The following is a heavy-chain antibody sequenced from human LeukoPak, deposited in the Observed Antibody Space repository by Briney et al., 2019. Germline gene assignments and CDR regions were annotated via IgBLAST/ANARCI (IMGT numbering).Heavy chain of an antibody. CDR3: ARDGAGYCSSTSCYIGGYFDY. D-gene: IGHD2-2*02. CDR1: GFTFSSYA. Sequence: GGSLRLSCAASGFTFSSYAMHWVRQAPGKGLEWVAVISYDGSNKYYADSVKGRFTISRDNSKNTPYLQMNSLRAEDTAVYYCARDGAGYCSSTSCYIGGYFDYWGQGTLVTVSS. V-gene: IGHV3-30*01. J-gene: IGHJ4*02. CDR2: ISYDGSNK.